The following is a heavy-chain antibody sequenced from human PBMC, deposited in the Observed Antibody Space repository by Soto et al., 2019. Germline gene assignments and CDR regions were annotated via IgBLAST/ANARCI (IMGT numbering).Heavy chain of an antibody. CDR2: ISGSGGST. Sequence: PGGSLRLSCAASGFTFSSYAMSWVRQAPGKGLEWVSAISGSGGSTYYADSVKGRFTISRDNSKNTLYLQMNSLRAEDTAVYYCAKGIAARSYYYYGMDVWGQGTTVTVYS. CDR3: AKGIAARSYYYYGMDV. V-gene: IGHV3-23*01. J-gene: IGHJ6*02. CDR1: GFTFSSYA. D-gene: IGHD6-13*01.